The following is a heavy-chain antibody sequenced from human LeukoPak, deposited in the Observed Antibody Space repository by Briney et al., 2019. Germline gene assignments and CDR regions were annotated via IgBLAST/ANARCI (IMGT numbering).Heavy chain of an antibody. J-gene: IGHJ5*02. CDR3: AAGGGNTFNP. V-gene: IGHV3-23*01. CDR1: GFTFTSQA. Sequence: PGGSLRLSCAASGFTFTSQALSWVRQAPGKGLEWVSGFTGSAGNIHYADSVKGRFTLSRDTSKETMYLQMNSLRADDTAIYYCAAGGGNTFNPWGQGTLVTVSS. D-gene: IGHD1/OR15-1a*01. CDR2: FTGSAGNI.